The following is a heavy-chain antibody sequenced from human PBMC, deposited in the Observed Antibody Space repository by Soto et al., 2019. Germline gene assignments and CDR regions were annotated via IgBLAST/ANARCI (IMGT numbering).Heavy chain of an antibody. J-gene: IGHJ4*02. CDR1: GFTFSSYA. CDR2: ISGSGGST. Sequence: EVQLLESGGGLVQPGGSLRLSCAASGFTFSSYAMSWVRQAPGKGLEWVSAISGSGGSTYYADSVKGRFTISRDNSKNTLYLQMNSLRAEDTAVYYCAKDPDHYYYDSSGYSDWGQGTLVTVSS. V-gene: IGHV3-23*01. CDR3: AKDPDHYYYDSSGYSD. D-gene: IGHD3-22*01.